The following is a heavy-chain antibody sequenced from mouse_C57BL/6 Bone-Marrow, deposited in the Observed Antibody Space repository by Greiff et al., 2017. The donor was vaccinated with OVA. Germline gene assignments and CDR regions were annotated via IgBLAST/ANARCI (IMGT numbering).Heavy chain of an antibody. J-gene: IGHJ2*01. CDR1: GYTFTSYW. Sequence: QVQLQQPGAELVKPGASVKLSCKASGYTFTSYWMQWVKQRPGQGLEWIGEIDPSDSYTNYNQKFKGKATLTVDTSSSTAYMQLSSLTSEDSAVYYCARWGRRLDYWGQGTTLTVSS. V-gene: IGHV1-50*01. D-gene: IGHD3-3*01. CDR2: IDPSDSYT. CDR3: ARWGRRLDY.